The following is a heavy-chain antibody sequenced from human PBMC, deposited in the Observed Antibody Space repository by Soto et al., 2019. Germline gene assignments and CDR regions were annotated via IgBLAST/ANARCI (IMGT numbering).Heavy chain of an antibody. CDR3: AGYQETAVVGIRAFDI. D-gene: IGHD2-15*01. CDR1: GGSVSSGSYY. J-gene: IGHJ3*02. V-gene: IGHV4-61*01. CDR2: IYYNGNT. Sequence: QVQLQESGPGPVKPSETLPLTCSVSGGSVSSGSYYWSWIRQPPGKGLEWIGYIYYNGNTYYNPSLKSRVTISVDRSKNQFSLNLSSVTAADTAVYYCAGYQETAVVGIRAFDIWGQGTMVTVSS.